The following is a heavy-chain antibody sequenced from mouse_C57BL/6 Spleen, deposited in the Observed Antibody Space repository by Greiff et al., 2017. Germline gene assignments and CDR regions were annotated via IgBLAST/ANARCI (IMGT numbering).Heavy chain of an antibody. J-gene: IGHJ4*01. V-gene: IGHV5-17*01. CDR1: GFTFSDYG. CDR3: ARLKGDYYGSSYDYYAMDY. D-gene: IGHD1-1*01. CDR2: ISSGSSTI. Sequence: EVQRVESGGGLVKPGGSLKLSCAASGFTFSDYGMHWVRQAPEKGLEWVAYISSGSSTIYYADTVKGRFTISRDNAKNTLFLQMTSLRSEDTAMYYCARLKGDYYGSSYDYYAMDYWGQGTSVTVSS.